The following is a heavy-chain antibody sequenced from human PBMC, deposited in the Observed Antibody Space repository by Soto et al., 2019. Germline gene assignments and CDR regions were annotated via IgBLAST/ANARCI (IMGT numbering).Heavy chain of an antibody. V-gene: IGHV1-69*13. D-gene: IGHD5-12*01. CDR1: GGTFSSYA. Sequence: ASVKVSCKASGGTFSSYAISWVRQAPGQGLEWMGGIIPIFGTANYAQKFKGRVTITADESTSTAYMELSSLRSEDTAVYYCARDLIDGGYDPPLYYYYGMDVWGQGTTVTVSS. CDR3: ARDLIDGGYDPPLYYYYGMDV. CDR2: IIPIFGTA. J-gene: IGHJ6*02.